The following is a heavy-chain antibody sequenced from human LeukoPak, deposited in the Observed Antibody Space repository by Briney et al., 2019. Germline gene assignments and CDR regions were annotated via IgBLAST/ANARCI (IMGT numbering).Heavy chain of an antibody. J-gene: IGHJ4*02. V-gene: IGHV3-30*18. Sequence: GRSLRLSCAASGFTFSGYAMHWVRQAPGKGLEWVAVISYDGSNKYYADSVKGRFTISRDNSKNTLYLQMNSLRAEDTAVYYCAKRWSGYHSSEVWGQGTLVTVSS. CDR2: ISYDGSNK. CDR3: AKRWSGYHSSEV. CDR1: GFTFSGYA. D-gene: IGHD3-3*01.